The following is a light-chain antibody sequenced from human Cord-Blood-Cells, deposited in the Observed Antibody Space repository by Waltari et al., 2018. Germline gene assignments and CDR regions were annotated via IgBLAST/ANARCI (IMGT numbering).Light chain of an antibody. CDR2: GAS. Sequence: EIVLTQSPATLSLSPGERATLSCRASQSFSSYLAWYQQKPGQAPRLLIYGASNRAAGIPARFSGSGSGTDFTLTISSLEPEDVAVYYCQQGSNWPWTFGQGTKVDSK. CDR1: QSFSSY. CDR3: QQGSNWPWT. V-gene: IGKV3-11*01. J-gene: IGKJ1*01.